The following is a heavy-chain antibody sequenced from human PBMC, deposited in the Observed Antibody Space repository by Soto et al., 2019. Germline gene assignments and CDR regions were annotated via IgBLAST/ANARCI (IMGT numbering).Heavy chain of an antibody. Sequence: PSETLSLTCTVSGGSIGSYYWSWIRQPPGKGLEWMGCVSYTGSTNNNPSLKSRVTISVDTSKNQFSLSLSSVTAADTAVYYCARSRYSGYIDSWGQGILVTVSS. D-gene: IGHD5-12*01. CDR2: VSYTGST. CDR3: ARSRYSGYIDS. J-gene: IGHJ4*02. CDR1: GGSIGSYY. V-gene: IGHV4-59*01.